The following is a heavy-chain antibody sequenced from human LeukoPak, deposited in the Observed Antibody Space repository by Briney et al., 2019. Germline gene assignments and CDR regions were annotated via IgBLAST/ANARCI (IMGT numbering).Heavy chain of an antibody. CDR3: ARDHSIGYFDY. Sequence: GGSLRLSCAASGFTVSSNYMSWVRQAPGKGLEWVSAIYTGGSTYYAGSVKGRFTISRDNSKNTLYLQMNSLRAEDTAVYYCARDHSIGYFDYWGQGTLVTVSS. J-gene: IGHJ4*02. CDR2: IYTGGST. CDR1: GFTVSSNY. D-gene: IGHD2-21*01. V-gene: IGHV3-66*01.